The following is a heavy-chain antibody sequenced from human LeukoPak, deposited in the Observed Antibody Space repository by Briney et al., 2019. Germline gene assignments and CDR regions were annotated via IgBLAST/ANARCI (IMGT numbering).Heavy chain of an antibody. Sequence: SETLSLTCTVSGGSISSYYWSWIRQPPGKGLEWIGYIYYSGSTNYNPSLKSRVTISVDTSKNQFSLKLSSVTAADTAVYYCARGDSYYYGSGSYYITDYWGQGTLVTVSS. CDR1: GGSISSYY. D-gene: IGHD3-10*01. CDR3: ARGDSYYYGSGSYYITDY. CDR2: IYYSGST. J-gene: IGHJ4*02. V-gene: IGHV4-59*12.